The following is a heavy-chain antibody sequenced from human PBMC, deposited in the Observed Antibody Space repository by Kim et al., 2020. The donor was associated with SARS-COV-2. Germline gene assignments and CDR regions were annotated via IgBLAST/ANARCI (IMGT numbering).Heavy chain of an antibody. J-gene: IGHJ5*02. D-gene: IGHD6-25*01. Sequence: ASVKVSCKASGYTFTNYVINWVRQAPGQGLEWMGWIDTKTGNPMYAQGFTGRFVFSLDTSVSTTYLQISSLKTEDTAVYYCVRWNNMGGSGWFDPWGQGTPVIVSS. CDR3: VRWNNMGGSGWFDP. V-gene: IGHV7-4-1*02. CDR1: GYTFTNYV. CDR2: IDTKTGNP.